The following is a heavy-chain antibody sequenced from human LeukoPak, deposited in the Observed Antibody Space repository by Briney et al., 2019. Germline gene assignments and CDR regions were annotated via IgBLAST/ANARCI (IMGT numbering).Heavy chain of an antibody. D-gene: IGHD5-18*01. CDR1: EFTFSSYW. Sequence: GGSLILSCAASEFTFSSYWMHWVRQAPGKGLEWVSYISSSGSTIYYADSVKGRFTISRDNAKNSLYLQMNSLRAEDTAVYYCARTRGGGYGFDYWGQGTLVTVSS. CDR3: ARTRGGGYGFDY. CDR2: ISSSGSTI. J-gene: IGHJ4*02. V-gene: IGHV3-48*04.